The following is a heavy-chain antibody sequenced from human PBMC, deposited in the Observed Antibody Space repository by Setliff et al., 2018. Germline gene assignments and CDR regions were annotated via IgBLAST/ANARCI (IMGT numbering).Heavy chain of an antibody. CDR1: GFTFSSYA. D-gene: IGHD2-2*01. V-gene: IGHV3-23*01. CDR2: ISGSGGST. CDR3: ARAHSSTLSVHDY. J-gene: IGHJ4*02. Sequence: SLRLSCAASGFTFSSYAMSWVRQAPGKGLEWVSAISGSGGSTYYADSVKGRFTISRDNSKNTLYLQMNSLRAEDTAVYYCARAHSSTLSVHDYWGQGTLVTVSS.